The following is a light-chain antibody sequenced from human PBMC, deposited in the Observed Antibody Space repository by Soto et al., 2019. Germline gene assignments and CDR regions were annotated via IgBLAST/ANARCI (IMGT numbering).Light chain of an antibody. J-gene: IGKJ1*01. CDR3: QHYYTSYTT. V-gene: IGKV3-20*01. Sequence: DIVLTQSPGTLSLSPGERATLSCGASQSVTSNYLAWYQQKPGQAPRLLIFGASTRATGIPDRFSGSGSGTDFTLTISRLEPEDFAVYYCQHYYTSYTTFGQGTKVEIK. CDR2: GAS. CDR1: QSVTSNY.